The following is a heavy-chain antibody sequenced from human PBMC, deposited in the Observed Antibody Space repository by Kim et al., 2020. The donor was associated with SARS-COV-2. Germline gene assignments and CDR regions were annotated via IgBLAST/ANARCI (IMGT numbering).Heavy chain of an antibody. CDR3: ANVPPFCSGGSCYWDAFDI. CDR1: GFTFSSYA. D-gene: IGHD2-15*01. Sequence: GGSLRLSCAASGFTFSSYAMSWVRQAPGKGLEWVSAISGSGGSTYYADSVKGRFTISRDNSKNTLYLQMNSLRAEDTAVYYCANVPPFCSGGSCYWDAFDIWGQGTMVTVSS. V-gene: IGHV3-23*01. J-gene: IGHJ3*02. CDR2: ISGSGGST.